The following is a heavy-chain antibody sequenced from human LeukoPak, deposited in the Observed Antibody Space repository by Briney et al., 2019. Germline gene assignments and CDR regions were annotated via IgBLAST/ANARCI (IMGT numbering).Heavy chain of an antibody. J-gene: IGHJ4*02. D-gene: IGHD6-13*01. CDR2: IYYSGST. CDR1: GGSISSYY. CDR3: ARGTAAGTTGIDY. V-gene: IGHV4-59*01. Sequence: PSETLSLTCTVSGGSISSYYWSWIRQPPGKGLEWIGYIYYSGSTNYNPSLKSRVTISVDTSKNQFSLKLSSVTAADTAVYYCARGTAAGTTGIDYWGQGNLVTVSS.